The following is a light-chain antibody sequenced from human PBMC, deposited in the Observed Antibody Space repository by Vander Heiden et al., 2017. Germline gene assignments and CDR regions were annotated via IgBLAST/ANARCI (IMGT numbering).Light chain of an antibody. Sequence: EIVLTQSPGTLSLSPGERATLSCRASQSVSSSYLAWYQQKPVQAPRLLIYGASSRATGIPDRFSGSGSGTDFTLTISRLEPEDFAVYYCHQYCSSPGTFGQGTKVEIK. CDR3: HQYCSSPGT. CDR2: GAS. J-gene: IGKJ1*01. V-gene: IGKV3-20*01. CDR1: QSVSSSY.